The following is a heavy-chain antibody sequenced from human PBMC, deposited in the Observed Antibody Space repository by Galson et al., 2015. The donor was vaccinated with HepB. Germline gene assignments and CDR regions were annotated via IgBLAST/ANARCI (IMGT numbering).Heavy chain of an antibody. Sequence: SLRLSCAASGFNFSPYAMTWVRQAPGKGLEWVSGISDSGSDTYYAASVKGRFTISRDNSKNTLYLQMTSLRAEDTAVYYCARDQYSSGWYNDYWGQGILVTVSS. CDR2: ISDSGSDT. D-gene: IGHD6-19*01. V-gene: IGHV3-23*01. CDR1: GFNFSPYA. J-gene: IGHJ4*02. CDR3: ARDQYSSGWYNDY.